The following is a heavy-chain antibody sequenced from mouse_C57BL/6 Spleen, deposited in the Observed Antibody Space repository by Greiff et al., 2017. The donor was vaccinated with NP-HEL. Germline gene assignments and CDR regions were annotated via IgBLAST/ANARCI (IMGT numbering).Heavy chain of an antibody. J-gene: IGHJ3*01. V-gene: IGHV1-52*01. CDR1: GYTFTSYW. D-gene: IGHD3-2*02. Sequence: VQLQQPGAELVRPGSSVKLSCKASGYTFTSYWMHWVKQRPIQGLEWIGNIDPSDSETHYNQKFKDKATLTVDKSSSTAYMQLSSLTSEDSAVYYCAKGEGDSSGSFAYWGQGTLVTVSA. CDR3: AKGEGDSSGSFAY. CDR2: IDPSDSET.